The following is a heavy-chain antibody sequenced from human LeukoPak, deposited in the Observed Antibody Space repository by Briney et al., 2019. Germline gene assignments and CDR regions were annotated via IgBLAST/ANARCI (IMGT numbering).Heavy chain of an antibody. D-gene: IGHD3-10*01. Sequence: PSETLSLTCTVSGGSISNYYWSWIRQSPGKGLEWIGYIYYSGSTNYNPSLKSRVTISVDTSKNQFSLKLSSVTAADTAVYYCARTFKYYLRRGMDVWGKGTTVTISS. J-gene: IGHJ6*03. CDR3: ARTFKYYLRRGMDV. CDR1: GGSISNYY. V-gene: IGHV4-59*01. CDR2: IYYSGST.